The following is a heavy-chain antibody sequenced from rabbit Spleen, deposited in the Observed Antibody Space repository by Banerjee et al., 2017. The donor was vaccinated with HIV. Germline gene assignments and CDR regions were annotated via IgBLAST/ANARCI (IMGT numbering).Heavy chain of an antibody. D-gene: IGHD2-1*01. CDR1: GFDFSNYG. J-gene: IGHJ6*01. CDR3: ARGSATMTLVITGYYLSL. CDR2: IEPIFGNT. V-gene: IGHV1S47*01. Sequence: EESGGDLVEPGASLTLTCTASGFDFSNYGVSWVRQAPGKGLEWIGYIEPIFGNTYYATWVNGRFTISRSTSLNTVTLQMTSLTAADTATYFCARGSATMTLVITGYYLSLWGQGTLVTVS.